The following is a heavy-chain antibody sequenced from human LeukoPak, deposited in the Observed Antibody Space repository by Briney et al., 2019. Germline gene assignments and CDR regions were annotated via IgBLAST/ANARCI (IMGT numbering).Heavy chain of an antibody. D-gene: IGHD6-6*01. J-gene: IGHJ6*03. CDR3: ARGGSIAARGGHMDV. CDR2: IIPIFGTA. V-gene: IGHV1-69*13. Sequence: AASVKVSCKASGGTFSSYAISWVRQAPGQGLEWMGGIIPIFGTANYAQKFQGRVTITADESTSTAYMELSSLRSEDTAVYYCARGGSIAARGGHMDVWGKGTTVTVSS. CDR1: GGTFSSYA.